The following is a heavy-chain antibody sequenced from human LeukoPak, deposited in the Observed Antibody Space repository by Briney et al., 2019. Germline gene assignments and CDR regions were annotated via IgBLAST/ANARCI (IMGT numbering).Heavy chain of an antibody. CDR3: ARDHHDSSGYSLYFQH. CDR1: GYTFTSYG. J-gene: IGHJ1*01. D-gene: IGHD3-22*01. CDR2: ISAYNGNT. Sequence: GASVKVSCKASGYTFTSYGISWVRQAPGQGLEWMGWISAYNGNTNYAQKLQGRVTMTTDTSTSTAYMELSSLRSEDTAVYYCARDHHDSSGYSLYFQHWGQGTLVTVSS. V-gene: IGHV1-18*01.